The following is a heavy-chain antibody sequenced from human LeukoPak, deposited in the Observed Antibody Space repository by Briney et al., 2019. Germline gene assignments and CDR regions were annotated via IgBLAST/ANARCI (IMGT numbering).Heavy chain of an antibody. J-gene: IGHJ4*02. D-gene: IGHD6-6*01. CDR3: ARSTIAARPKLFDY. CDR2: IIPIFGTA. CDR1: GGTFSSYA. Sequence: RASVKVSCKASGGTFSSYAISWVRQAPGQGLEWMGGIIPIFGTANYAQKFQGRVTIATDESTSTAYMELSSLKSEDTAVYYCARSTIAARPKLFDYWGQGTLVTVSS. V-gene: IGHV1-69*05.